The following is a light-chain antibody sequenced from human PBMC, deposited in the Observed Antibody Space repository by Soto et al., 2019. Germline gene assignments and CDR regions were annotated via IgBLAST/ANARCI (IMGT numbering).Light chain of an antibody. V-gene: IGKV1-5*01. CDR1: QSISSW. Sequence: DIQMTQSPSTLSASVGDRVTITCRASQSISSWLAWYQQKPGTAPKVLIYHASNLQSGVPSRFSGSGSGTDFTLTINRLEPEDFAVYYCQQYGSSITFGQGTRREIK. CDR3: QQYGSSIT. CDR2: HAS. J-gene: IGKJ5*01.